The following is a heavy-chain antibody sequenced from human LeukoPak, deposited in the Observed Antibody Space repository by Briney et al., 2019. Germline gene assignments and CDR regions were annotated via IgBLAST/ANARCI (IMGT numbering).Heavy chain of an antibody. CDR1: GGSISSGDYY. Sequence: SETLSLTCTVSGGSISSGDYYWSWIRQPPGKGLEWIGYIYYSGSTYYNPSLKSRVTISVDTSKNQFSLKLSSVTAADTAVYYCARGGYYDSSGLYYWGQGTLATVSS. CDR2: IYYSGST. D-gene: IGHD3-22*01. J-gene: IGHJ4*02. V-gene: IGHV4-30-4*01. CDR3: ARGGYYDSSGLYY.